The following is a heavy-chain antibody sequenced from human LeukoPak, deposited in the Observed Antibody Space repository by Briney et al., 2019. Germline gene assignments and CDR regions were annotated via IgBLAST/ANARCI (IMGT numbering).Heavy chain of an antibody. CDR2: IIPIFGTA. CDR1: GGTFSSYA. D-gene: IGHD3-22*01. V-gene: IGHV1-69*05. J-gene: IGHJ4*02. CDR3: AREAGIDSSGYYEDY. Sequence: GASVKVSCKASGGTFSSYAISWVRQAPGQGLEWMGGIIPIFGTANYAQKFQGRVTITTDESTSTAYMELSSLRSEDTAVYYCAREAGIDSSGYYEDYWGQGTLVTVSS.